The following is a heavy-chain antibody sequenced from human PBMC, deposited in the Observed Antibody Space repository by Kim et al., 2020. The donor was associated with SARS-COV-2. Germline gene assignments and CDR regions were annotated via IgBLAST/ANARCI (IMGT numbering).Heavy chain of an antibody. J-gene: IGHJ5*02. V-gene: IGHV3-53*04. CDR3: ASVQQNWFDP. Sequence: STYYADSVKGRFTISRHNSKNTLYLQMTSLRAEDTAVYYCASVQQNWFDPWGQGTLVTVSS. D-gene: IGHD6-13*01. CDR2: ST.